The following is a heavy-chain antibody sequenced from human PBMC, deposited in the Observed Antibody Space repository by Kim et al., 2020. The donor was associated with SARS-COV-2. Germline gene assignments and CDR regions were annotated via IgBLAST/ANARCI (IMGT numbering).Heavy chain of an antibody. CDR3: TREAVAGSFDY. CDR2: INGGNGNT. CDR1: GYTFTTFA. J-gene: IGHJ4*02. D-gene: IGHD6-19*01. Sequence: ASVKVSCKASGYTFTTFALYWVRWAPGQRLEWMGWINGGNGNTRYSQKFQARVSITRDTSATTAYLELSGLKSEDTAVYYCTREAVAGSFDYWGQRNLVTYTS. V-gene: IGHV1-3*01.